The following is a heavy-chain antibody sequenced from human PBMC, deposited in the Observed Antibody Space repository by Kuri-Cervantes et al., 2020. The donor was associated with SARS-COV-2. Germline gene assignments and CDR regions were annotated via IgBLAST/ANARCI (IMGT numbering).Heavy chain of an antibody. CDR1: GYTFTSYY. J-gene: IGHJ6*03. Sequence: SVKVSCKASGYTFTSYYMHWVRQAPGQGLEWMGRIIPIFGTANYAQKFQGRVTITADESTSTAYMELSSLRSEDTAVYYCASEEIVAVRGKNYYYYYMDVWGKGTTVTVSS. CDR2: IIPIFGTA. CDR3: ASEEIVAVRGKNYYYYYMDV. D-gene: IGHD3-22*01. V-gene: IGHV1-69*13.